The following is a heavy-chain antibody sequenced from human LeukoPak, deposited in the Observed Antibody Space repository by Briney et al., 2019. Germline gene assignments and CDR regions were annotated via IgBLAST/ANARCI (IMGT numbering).Heavy chain of an antibody. Sequence: SETLSLTCTVSGGSISSYYWSWIRQPPGKGLEWIGYIYYSGSTNYNPSLKSRVTISVDTSKNQFSLKLSSVTAADTAVYYCARGSGHYYDSSGYPNHFDYWGQGTLVTVSS. D-gene: IGHD3-22*01. CDR1: GGSISSYY. CDR2: IYYSGST. V-gene: IGHV4-59*01. J-gene: IGHJ4*02. CDR3: ARGSGHYYDSSGYPNHFDY.